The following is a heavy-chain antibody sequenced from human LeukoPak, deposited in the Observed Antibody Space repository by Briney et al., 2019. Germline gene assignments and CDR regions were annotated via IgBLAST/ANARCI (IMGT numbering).Heavy chain of an antibody. CDR1: GFTFSSYW. CDR3: ARDNPPDY. Sequence: QPGGSLRISCAASGFTFSSYWMIWVRQAPGKGLEWVANIKQDGSEKSYVESVRGRFTISRDNAKNSLYLQLNSLRAEDTALYYCARDNPPDYWGQGTLVTVSS. J-gene: IGHJ4*02. V-gene: IGHV3-7*03. CDR2: IKQDGSEK.